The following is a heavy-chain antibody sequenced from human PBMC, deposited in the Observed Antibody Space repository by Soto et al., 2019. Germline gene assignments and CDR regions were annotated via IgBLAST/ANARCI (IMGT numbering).Heavy chain of an antibody. J-gene: IGHJ6*02. CDR2: ISYDGSNK. V-gene: IGHV3-30-3*01. Sequence: GGSLRLSCAASGFTFSSYAMHWVRQAPGKGLEWVAVISYDGSNKYYADSVKGRFTISRDNSKNTLYLQMNSLRAEDTAVYYCAREVGYYGMDVWGQGTTVTVS. CDR1: GFTFSSYA. CDR3: AREVGYYGMDV.